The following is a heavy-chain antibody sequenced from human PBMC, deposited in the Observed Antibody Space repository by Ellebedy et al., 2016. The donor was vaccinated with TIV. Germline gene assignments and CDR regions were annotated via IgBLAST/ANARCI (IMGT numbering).Heavy chain of an antibody. D-gene: IGHD5-18*01. V-gene: IGHV4-59*01. CDR2: IDDSGST. CDR1: GASISSYY. Sequence: MPSETLSLTCTVSGASISSYYWSWIRQPPGKGLEWIGYIDDSGSTNYNPSLKSRVTISVDSSKKHFSLKLTSVTAADTAVYFCARDQRGYTYGHNWFDPWGQGTLVTVSS. J-gene: IGHJ5*02. CDR3: ARDQRGYTYGHNWFDP.